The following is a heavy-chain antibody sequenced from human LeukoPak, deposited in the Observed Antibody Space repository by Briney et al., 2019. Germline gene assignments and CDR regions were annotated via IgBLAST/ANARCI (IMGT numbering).Heavy chain of an antibody. CDR1: GFTFSSHS. CDR2: ITASGTAM. D-gene: IGHD1-26*01. CDR3: ASSGSYRFDY. Sequence: GRSLRLSCAASGFTFSSHSMNWVRQAPGKGLEWVSHITASGTAMFYADSVKGRFTISRDNAKNSLYLQMNSLRDEDTAVYYCASSGSYRFDYWGQGTLVTVSS. J-gene: IGHJ4*02. V-gene: IGHV3-48*02.